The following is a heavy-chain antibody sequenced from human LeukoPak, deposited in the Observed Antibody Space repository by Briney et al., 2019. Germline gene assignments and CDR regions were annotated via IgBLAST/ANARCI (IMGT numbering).Heavy chain of an antibody. D-gene: IGHD3-10*01. J-gene: IGHJ4*02. CDR3: AGMVRGGLTFDY. CDR1: GGSISSYY. V-gene: IGHV4-59*01. CDR2: IYYSGGT. Sequence: SETLSLTCTVSGGSISSYYWSWIRQPPGKGLEWIGYIYYSGGTNYNPSLKSRVIISVDTSKNQFSLKLSSVTAADTVVYYCAGMVRGGLTFDYWGQGTLVTVSS.